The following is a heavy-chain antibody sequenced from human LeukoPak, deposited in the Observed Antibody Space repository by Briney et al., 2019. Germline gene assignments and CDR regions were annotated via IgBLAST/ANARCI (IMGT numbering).Heavy chain of an antibody. CDR2: IIPIFGTA. V-gene: IGHV1-69*01. Sequence: SVKVSCKASGGTFSSYAISWVRQAPGQGLEWMGGIIPIFGTANYALKFQGRVTITADESTSTAYMELSSLRSEDTAVYYCARARIAVAGFDYWGQGTLVTVSS. D-gene: IGHD6-19*01. J-gene: IGHJ4*02. CDR1: GGTFSSYA. CDR3: ARARIAVAGFDY.